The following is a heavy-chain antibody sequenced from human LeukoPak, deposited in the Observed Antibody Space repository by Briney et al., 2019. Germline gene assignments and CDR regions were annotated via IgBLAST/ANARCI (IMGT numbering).Heavy chain of an antibody. D-gene: IGHD3-22*01. CDR3: ARDAPYYYDSSARSFDI. J-gene: IGHJ3*02. Sequence: PSETLSLTCTVSGGSISSYYWSWIRQPAGKGLEWIGRIYTSGSTNYNPSLKSRVTISVDKSKNQFSLKLSSLTAADTAVYYCARDAPYYYDSSARSFDIWGQGTMVTVSS. CDR1: GGSISSYY. V-gene: IGHV4-4*07. CDR2: IYTSGST.